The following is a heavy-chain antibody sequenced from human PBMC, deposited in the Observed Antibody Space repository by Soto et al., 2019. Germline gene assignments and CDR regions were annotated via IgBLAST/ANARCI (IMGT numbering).Heavy chain of an antibody. CDR2: IYDSGST. CDR3: ARGSSSYYDYGMEV. CDR1: GDSISRGGYS. Sequence: PSETLSLTCAVSGDSISRGGYSWTWIRQPPGKALEWIGNIYDSGSTSYNPSLKSRVTISVDTSKNQFSLRLTSVTAADTAVYFCARGSSSYYDYGMEVWGQATTVTVSS. J-gene: IGHJ6*02. V-gene: IGHV4-30-2*01. D-gene: IGHD6-6*01.